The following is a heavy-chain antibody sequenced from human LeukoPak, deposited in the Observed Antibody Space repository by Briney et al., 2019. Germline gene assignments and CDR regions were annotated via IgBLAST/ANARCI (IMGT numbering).Heavy chain of an antibody. CDR1: GYTFTSNW. D-gene: IGHD3-9*01. CDR2: FYPGDSDI. CDR3: ARQPTNDFDILTGYYNAFDI. J-gene: IGHJ3*02. Sequence: GESLKISCKASGYTFTSNWIGWLRQMPGKDLAWMGIFYPGDSDIRYSPSFQGQVTISADNSITTAYLQWSSLKASDTAMYYCARQPTNDFDILTGYYNAFDIWGQGTMVTVSS. V-gene: IGHV5-51*01.